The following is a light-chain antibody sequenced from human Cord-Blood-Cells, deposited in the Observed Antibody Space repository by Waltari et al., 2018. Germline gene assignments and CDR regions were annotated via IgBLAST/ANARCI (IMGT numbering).Light chain of an antibody. Sequence: DIVMTQSPDSPAVSLGERATINCKSSQSVLYSSNNKNYLAWYQHKPGQPPKLLIYWASTRESGVPDRFSGSGSGTDFTLTISSLQAEDVAVYYCQQYYSTPWTFGQGTKVEIK. CDR1: QSVLYSSNNKNY. CDR3: QQYYSTPWT. J-gene: IGKJ1*01. CDR2: WAS. V-gene: IGKV4-1*01.